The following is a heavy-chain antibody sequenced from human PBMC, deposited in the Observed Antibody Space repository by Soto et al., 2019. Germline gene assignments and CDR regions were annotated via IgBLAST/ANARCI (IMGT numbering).Heavy chain of an antibody. V-gene: IGHV5-51*01. D-gene: IGHD2-15*01. J-gene: IGHJ4*02. Sequence: PGESLKISCKGSGYSFTSYWIGWVRQMPGKGLEWMGIIYPGDSDTRYSPSFQGQVTISADKSISTAYVQLSSLKASDTAMYYRAISIKGRYCSGGSCYSGYYFDYWGQGTLVTVSS. CDR3: AISIKGRYCSGGSCYSGYYFDY. CDR1: GYSFTSYW. CDR2: IYPGDSDT.